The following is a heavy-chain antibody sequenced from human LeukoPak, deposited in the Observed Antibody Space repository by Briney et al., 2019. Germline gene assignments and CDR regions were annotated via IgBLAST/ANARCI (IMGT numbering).Heavy chain of an antibody. J-gene: IGHJ4*02. Sequence: PSETLSLTCAVYGGSSSGYYWSWIRQPPGKGLEWIGEINHSGSTNYNPSLKSRVTISVDTSKNQFSLKLSSVTAADTAVYYCARGTRDILTGCTFDYWGQGTLVTVSS. CDR3: ARGTRDILTGCTFDY. CDR1: GGSSSGYY. V-gene: IGHV4-34*01. CDR2: INHSGST. D-gene: IGHD3-9*01.